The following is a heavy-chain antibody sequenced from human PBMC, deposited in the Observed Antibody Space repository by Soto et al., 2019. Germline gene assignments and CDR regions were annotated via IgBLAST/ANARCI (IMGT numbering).Heavy chain of an antibody. Sequence: GGSLRLSCAASGFTFSNYGMHWVRQAPGKGLVWVSRINTDGSTTNYADSVKGRFTISRDNAKNTLYLQMSSLRAEDTAVYYCARQEPLYVGPEGYWGQGTLVTVSS. CDR2: INTDGSTT. CDR3: ARQEPLYVGPEGY. J-gene: IGHJ4*02. D-gene: IGHD3-10*02. V-gene: IGHV3-74*01. CDR1: GFTFSNYG.